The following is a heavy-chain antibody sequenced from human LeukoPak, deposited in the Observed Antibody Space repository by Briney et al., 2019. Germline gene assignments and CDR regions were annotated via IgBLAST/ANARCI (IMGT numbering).Heavy chain of an antibody. CDR1: GGSISSYY. Sequence: PSETLSLTCTVSGGSISSYYWSWIRQPPGKGLEWIGYIYYSGSTNYNPSLKSRVTISVDTSKNQFSLKLSSVTAADTAVYYCARLDSSGYYYPRFDYWGQGTLVTVSS. V-gene: IGHV4-59*12. D-gene: IGHD3-22*01. J-gene: IGHJ4*02. CDR2: IYYSGST. CDR3: ARLDSSGYYYPRFDY.